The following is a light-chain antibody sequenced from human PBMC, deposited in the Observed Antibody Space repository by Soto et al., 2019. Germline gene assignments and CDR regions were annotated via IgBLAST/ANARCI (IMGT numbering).Light chain of an antibody. Sequence: QPVLTQSPSASASLGASVKLTCTLSSGHSSYAIAWHQQQPEKGPRYLMKLNSDGSHSKGDGIPDRFSGSSSGAERYLTISSLQSEDEADYYCQTWSTAYVVFGGGTKVTVL. CDR2: LNSDGSH. V-gene: IGLV4-69*01. CDR3: QTWSTAYVV. CDR1: SGHSSYA. J-gene: IGLJ2*01.